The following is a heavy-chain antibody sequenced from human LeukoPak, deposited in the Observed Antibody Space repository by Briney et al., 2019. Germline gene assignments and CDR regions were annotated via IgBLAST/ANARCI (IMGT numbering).Heavy chain of an antibody. V-gene: IGHV4-4*02. J-gene: IGHJ5*02. CDR1: GGSISSSDW. Sequence: PSETLSLTYAVSGGSISSSDWWSWVRQPPGKGLEWIGEINPIGTTNYNPSLKSRVNISVDKSKNQFSLKLSSVTAADTAVYYCARRPGGFDPWGQGTLVTVSS. CDR3: ARRPGGFDP. D-gene: IGHD1-14*01. CDR2: INPIGTT.